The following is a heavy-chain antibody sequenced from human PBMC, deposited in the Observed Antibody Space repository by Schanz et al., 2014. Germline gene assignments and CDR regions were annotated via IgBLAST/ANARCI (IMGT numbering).Heavy chain of an antibody. D-gene: IGHD4-17*01. J-gene: IGHJ4*02. Sequence: QVQLVQSGAEVKKPGSSVKVSCTASGGTFSSYTISWIRQAPGQGLEWMGRIIPVLAIADYAQKFQGRVTNTADKSTSTAYMDLSSLRSEDTAVYYCARGYGDSPTDFWGQGTLVTVSS. CDR1: GGTFSSYT. CDR2: IIPVLAIA. V-gene: IGHV1-69*02. CDR3: ARGYGDSPTDF.